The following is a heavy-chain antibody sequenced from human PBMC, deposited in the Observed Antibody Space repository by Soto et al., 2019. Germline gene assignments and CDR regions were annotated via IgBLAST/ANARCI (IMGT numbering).Heavy chain of an antibody. CDR1: GYSFTSYW. J-gene: IGHJ4*02. D-gene: IGHD3-22*01. CDR3: ARLWDYYDSSGYYYYFDY. Sequence: GGSLKISCKGSGYSFTSYWIGWVRQMPGKGLEWMGIIYPGDSDTRYSPSFQGQVTISADKSISTAYLQWSSLKASDTAMYYCARLWDYYDSSGYYYYFDYWGQGTLVTVSS. CDR2: IYPGDSDT. V-gene: IGHV5-51*01.